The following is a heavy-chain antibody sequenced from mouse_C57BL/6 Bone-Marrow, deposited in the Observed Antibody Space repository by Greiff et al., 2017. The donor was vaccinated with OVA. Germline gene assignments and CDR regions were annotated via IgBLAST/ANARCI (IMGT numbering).Heavy chain of an antibody. D-gene: IGHD2-4*01. V-gene: IGHV1-81*01. CDR2: IYPRSGNT. Sequence: VQRVESGAELARPGASVKLSCKASGYTFTSYGISWVKQRTGQGLEWIGEIYPRSGNTYYNEKFKGKATLTADKSSSTAYMELRSLTSEDSAVYFCARSVYYDYTGEFDYWGQGTTLTVSS. CDR1: GYTFTSYG. CDR3: ARSVYYDYTGEFDY. J-gene: IGHJ2*01.